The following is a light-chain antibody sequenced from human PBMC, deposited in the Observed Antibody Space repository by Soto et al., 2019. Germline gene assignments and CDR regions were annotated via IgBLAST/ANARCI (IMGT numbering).Light chain of an antibody. Sequence: QSVLTQPPSVTGSPGQSVTLSCTGTSSDVGGYDYVSWYQQRPGKAPKLLIYDVTKRPSGVPDRFSGSKSGNTASLTISGLQAEDEADFYCCSYGGSFPDVFGTGTKVTVL. J-gene: IGLJ1*01. CDR3: CSYGGSFPDV. CDR1: SSDVGGYDY. V-gene: IGLV2-11*01. CDR2: DVT.